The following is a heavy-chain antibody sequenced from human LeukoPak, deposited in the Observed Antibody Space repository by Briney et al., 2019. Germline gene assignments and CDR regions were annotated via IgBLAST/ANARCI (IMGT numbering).Heavy chain of an antibody. CDR1: GYTFTSYD. V-gene: IGHV1-8*01. Sequence: GASVRVSCKASGYTFTSYDINWVRQATGQGLEWMGWMNPNSGDTDYAQKFQGRVTMTWNTPLNTAYMELSSLRSDDTAIYYCARTAVTFGGVIVVYYFDYWGQGTLVTVSS. D-gene: IGHD3-16*02. J-gene: IGHJ4*02. CDR3: ARTAVTFGGVIVVYYFDY. CDR2: MNPNSGDT.